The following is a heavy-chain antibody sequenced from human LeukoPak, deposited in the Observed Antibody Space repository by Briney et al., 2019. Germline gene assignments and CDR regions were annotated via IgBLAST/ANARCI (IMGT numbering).Heavy chain of an antibody. D-gene: IGHD2-15*01. V-gene: IGHV1-69*05. J-gene: IGHJ5*02. CDR3: ATDPSLNNWFDP. CDR2: IIPIFGTA. Sequence: ASVKVSCKASGGTFSSYAISWVRQAPGQGLEWMGRIIPIFGTANYAQKFQGRVTITTDESTSTAYMELSSLRSEDTAVYYCATDPSLNNWFDPWGQEARVTVPS. CDR1: GGTFSSYA.